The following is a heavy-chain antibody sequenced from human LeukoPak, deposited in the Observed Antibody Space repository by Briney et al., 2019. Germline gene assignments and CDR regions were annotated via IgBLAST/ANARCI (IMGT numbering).Heavy chain of an antibody. Sequence: GGSLRLSCAASGFTFDDYAMHWVRQAPGKGLEWVAVISYDGSNKYYADSVKGRFTISRDNSKNTLYLQMNSLRAEDTAVYYCARGSLVNTAMVTGDLFDYWGQGTLVTVSS. J-gene: IGHJ4*02. CDR1: GFTFDDYA. CDR3: ARGSLVNTAMVTGDLFDY. CDR2: ISYDGSNK. V-gene: IGHV3-30-3*01. D-gene: IGHD5-18*01.